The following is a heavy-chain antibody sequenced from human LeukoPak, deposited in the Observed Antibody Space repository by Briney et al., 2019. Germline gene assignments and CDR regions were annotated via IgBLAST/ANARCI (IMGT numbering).Heavy chain of an antibody. V-gene: IGHV3-23*01. J-gene: IGHJ4*02. CDR3: AKDDGSWPYYLDY. CDR2: ISGSGGST. D-gene: IGHD6-13*01. Sequence: GGSLTLSCPASGFSLSSYALTWVRQPPGKGLEWVSAISGSGGSTYCADSVKGRFTISRENSKSTLYLQMNSLSAEDTAVYYCAKDDGSWPYYLDYWGQGTLVTVSS. CDR1: GFSLSSYA.